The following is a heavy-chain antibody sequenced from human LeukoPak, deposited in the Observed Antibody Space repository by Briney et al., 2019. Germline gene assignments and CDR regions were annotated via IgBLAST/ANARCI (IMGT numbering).Heavy chain of an antibody. CDR2: ISAYNGKT. D-gene: IGHD2-2*01. Sequence: ASVKVSCKTSGYTFNSYGISWVRQAPGQGLEWMGWISAYNGKTNYAQNFQGRVTMTTDTSTSTAYMELGSLRSDDTAVYYCARDHWENIVVVPTTKVAWNAFDIWGQGTMVTVSS. V-gene: IGHV1-18*01. J-gene: IGHJ3*02. CDR3: ARDHWENIVVVPTTKVAWNAFDI. CDR1: GYTFNSYG.